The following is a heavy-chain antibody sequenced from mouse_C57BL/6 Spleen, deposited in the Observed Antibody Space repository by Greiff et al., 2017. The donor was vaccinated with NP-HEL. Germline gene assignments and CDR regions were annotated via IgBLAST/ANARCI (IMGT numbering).Heavy chain of an antibody. CDR2: IHPNSGST. D-gene: IGHD1-1*01. V-gene: IGHV1-64*01. J-gene: IGHJ2*01. CDR1: GYTFTSYW. Sequence: QVQLQQPGAELVKPGASVKLSCKASGYTFTSYWMHWVKQRPGQGLEWIGMIHPNSGSTNYNEKFKSKATLTVDKSSSTAYMQLSSLTSEDSAVYYCANYGSSYNGVDYWGQGTTLTVSS. CDR3: ANYGSSYNGVDY.